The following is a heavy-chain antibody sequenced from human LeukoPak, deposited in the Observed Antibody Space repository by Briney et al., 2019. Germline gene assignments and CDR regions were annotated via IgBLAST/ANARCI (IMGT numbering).Heavy chain of an antibody. V-gene: IGHV3-30-3*01. CDR2: ISYDGSNK. Sequence: GGSLRLSCAASGFTFSSYAMHWVRQAPGKGLEWVAVISYDGSNKYYADSVKGRFTISRDNSKNTLYLQMNSLRAEDTAVYDCARVSEARAWEYYFDYWGQGTLVTVSS. CDR3: ARVSEARAWEYYFDY. J-gene: IGHJ4*02. CDR1: GFTFSSYA. D-gene: IGHD1-26*01.